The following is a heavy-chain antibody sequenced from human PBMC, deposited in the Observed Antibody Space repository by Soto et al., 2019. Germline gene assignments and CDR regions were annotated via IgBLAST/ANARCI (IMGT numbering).Heavy chain of an antibody. CDR2: IFYSGST. Sequence: SETLSLTCTVSGCTISGHYWIWIRQPPGEGMEWIGYIFYSGSTTYNNKPSLKSRVSISVDTSKNQFYLRLSSVTAADTAVYYCARVGSSGWSPDYWGQGTLVTVSS. J-gene: IGHJ4*02. CDR3: ARVGSSGWSPDY. CDR1: GCTISGHY. D-gene: IGHD6-19*01. V-gene: IGHV4-59*11.